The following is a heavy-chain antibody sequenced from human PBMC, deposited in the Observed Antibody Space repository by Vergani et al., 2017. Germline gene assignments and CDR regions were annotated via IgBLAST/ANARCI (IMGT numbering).Heavy chain of an antibody. CDR1: GFTFSSYW. J-gene: IGHJ4*02. D-gene: IGHD6-19*01. CDR3: AKWQSSSGWYKEFDY. Sequence: EVQLVESGGGLVQPGGSLRLSCAASGFTFSSYWMSWVRQAPGKGLEWVANIKQDGSEKYYVDSVKGRFTISRDNAKNSLYLQMNSLRAEDTAVYYCAKWQSSSGWYKEFDYWGQGTLVTVSS. CDR2: IKQDGSEK. V-gene: IGHV3-7*03.